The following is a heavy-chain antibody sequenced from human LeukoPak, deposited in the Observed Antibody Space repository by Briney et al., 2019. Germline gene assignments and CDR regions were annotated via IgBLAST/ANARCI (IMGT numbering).Heavy chain of an antibody. CDR3: AKEEVRGVISPRRGNRFDY. V-gene: IGHV3-66*01. Sequence: GGSLRLSCAASGFTVSSNYMSWVRQAPGKGLEWVSVIYSGGSTYYADSVKGRFTISRDNSKNTLYLQMNSLRAEDTAVYYCAKEEVRGVISPRRGNRFDYWGQGTLVTVSS. CDR2: IYSGGST. CDR1: GFTVSSNY. D-gene: IGHD3-10*01. J-gene: IGHJ4*02.